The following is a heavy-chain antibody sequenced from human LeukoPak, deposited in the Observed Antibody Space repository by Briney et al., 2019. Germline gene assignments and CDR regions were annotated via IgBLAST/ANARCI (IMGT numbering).Heavy chain of an antibody. CDR3: AREIYGYLANGRAFDI. V-gene: IGHV4-34*01. J-gene: IGHJ3*02. D-gene: IGHD5-24*01. CDR1: GGSFSGYY. Sequence: PSETLSLTCAVYGGSFSGYYWSWIRQPPGKGLEWIGEINHSGSTNYNPSLRSRVTISVDTSKNQFSLKLSSVTAADTAVYYCAREIYGYLANGRAFDIWGQGTMVTVSS. CDR2: INHSGST.